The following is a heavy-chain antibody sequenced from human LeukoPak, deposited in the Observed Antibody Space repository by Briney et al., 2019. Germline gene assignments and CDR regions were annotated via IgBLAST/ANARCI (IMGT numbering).Heavy chain of an antibody. J-gene: IGHJ3*02. CDR2: ISWNSGSI. V-gene: IGHV3-9*01. CDR3: AKAPFYDILTGSDAFDI. CDR1: GFTVSSTY. D-gene: IGHD3-9*01. Sequence: PGGSLRLSCAASGFTVSSTYMSWVRQAPGKGLEWVSGISWNSGSIGYADSVKGRFTISRDNAKNSLYLQMNSLRAEDTALYYCAKAPFYDILTGSDAFDIWGQGTMVTVSS.